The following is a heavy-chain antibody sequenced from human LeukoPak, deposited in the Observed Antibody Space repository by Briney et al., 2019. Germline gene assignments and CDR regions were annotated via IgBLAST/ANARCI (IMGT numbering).Heavy chain of an antibody. Sequence: QPGGSLRLSCAASGFTVSNSYMSWVRQAPGKGLGWVSVIYSGAVSYYADSVKGRFTISRDNSKNTLYLQMNSLRAEDTAVYYCARSPSGGSFNWFDPWGQGTLVTVSS. CDR1: GFTVSNSY. J-gene: IGHJ5*02. CDR3: ARSPSGGSFNWFDP. D-gene: IGHD2-15*01. CDR2: IYSGAVS. V-gene: IGHV3-53*01.